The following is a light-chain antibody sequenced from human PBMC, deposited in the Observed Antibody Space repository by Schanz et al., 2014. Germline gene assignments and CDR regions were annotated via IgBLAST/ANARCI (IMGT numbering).Light chain of an antibody. CDR1: SSDVGGYKY. Sequence: QSALTQPPSASGSPGQSVTISCTGTSSDVGGYKYVSWYQQHPGKAPKLMIYDVTKRPSGVPDRFSGSKSGNTASLTISGLQAEDEADYYCSSYTSSSTLVFGGGTKLTVL. CDR3: SSYTSSSTLV. V-gene: IGLV2-8*01. J-gene: IGLJ3*02. CDR2: DVT.